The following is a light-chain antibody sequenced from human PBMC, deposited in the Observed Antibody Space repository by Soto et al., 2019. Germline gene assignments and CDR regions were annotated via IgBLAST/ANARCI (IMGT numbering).Light chain of an antibody. J-gene: IGLJ1*01. CDR2: DVT. CDR1: SSDIGAYNY. V-gene: IGLV2-14*01. CDR3: SSYTRSRSYV. Sequence: QSALTQPASVSGSPGQSITISCTGTSSDIGAYNYVSWYQQHPGKAPKVMIYDVTKRTSGVSNRFYGSKSGNTASLTISGLQAEDEADYYCSSYTRSRSYVFGTGTKLTVL.